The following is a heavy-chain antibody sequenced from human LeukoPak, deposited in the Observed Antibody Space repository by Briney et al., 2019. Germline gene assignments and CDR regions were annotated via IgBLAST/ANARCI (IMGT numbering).Heavy chain of an antibody. CDR3: AKDRWGFPTAAADY. V-gene: IGHV3-7*01. Sequence: GGSLRLSCAASGFTFSNYWMTWVRQAPGKGLEWVANIKQDGSEKYYVDSVKGRITISRDNAKNSLYLQMNSLRAEDTAVYYCAKDRWGFPTAAADYWGQGTLVTVSS. CDR2: IKQDGSEK. J-gene: IGHJ4*02. CDR1: GFTFSNYW. D-gene: IGHD2-2*01.